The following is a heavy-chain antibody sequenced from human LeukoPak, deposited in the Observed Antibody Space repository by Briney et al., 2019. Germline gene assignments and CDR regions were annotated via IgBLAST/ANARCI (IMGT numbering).Heavy chain of an antibody. CDR1: GGSISSSSYY. J-gene: IGHJ4*02. V-gene: IGHV4-39*07. Sequence: PSETLSLTCTVSGGSISSSSYYWGWIRQPPGKGLEWIGSIYYSGSTNYNPSLKSRVTISVDTSKNQFSLKLSSVTAADTAVYYCARGRYYYGSGSYYKFVQKGYYFDYWGQGTLVTVSS. D-gene: IGHD3-10*01. CDR3: ARGRYYYGSGSYYKFVQKGYYFDY. CDR2: IYYSGST.